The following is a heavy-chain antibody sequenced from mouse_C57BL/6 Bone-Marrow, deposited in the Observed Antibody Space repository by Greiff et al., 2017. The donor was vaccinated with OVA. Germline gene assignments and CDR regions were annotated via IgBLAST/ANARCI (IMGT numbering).Heavy chain of an antibody. V-gene: IGHV1-80*01. CDR2: IYPGDGDT. D-gene: IGHD2-5*01. Sequence: QVQLQQSGAELVKPGASVKISCKASGYAFSSYWMNWVKQRPGKGLEWIGQIYPGDGDTNYNGKFKGKATLTADKSSSTAYMQLSSLTSEDSAVYFYARGAYYSSLYYAMDYWGQGTSVTVSS. CDR1: GYAFSSYW. CDR3: ARGAYYSSLYYAMDY. J-gene: IGHJ4*01.